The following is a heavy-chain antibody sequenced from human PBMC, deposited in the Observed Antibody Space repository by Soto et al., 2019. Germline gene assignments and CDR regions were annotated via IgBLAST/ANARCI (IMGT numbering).Heavy chain of an antibody. D-gene: IGHD4-17*01. CDR1: GFAFSNYW. CDR2: INGDGSST. J-gene: IGHJ5*02. Sequence: ELQLVQSGGGLAQPGGSLRLSCAASGFAFSNYWMHWVRQAPGKGLVWVSRINGDGSSTSYADSVRGRFTISRDNAENGVFPEKNNLKPGDNGLYYCARFRVDGDSVPWGQGALVTVSS. CDR3: ARFRVDGDSVP. V-gene: IGHV3-74*01.